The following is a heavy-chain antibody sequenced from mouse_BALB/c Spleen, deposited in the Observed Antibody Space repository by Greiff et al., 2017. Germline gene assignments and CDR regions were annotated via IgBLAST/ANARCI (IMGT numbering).Heavy chain of an antibody. Sequence: EVMLVESGGDLVKPGGSLKLSCAASGFTFSSYGMSWVRQTPDKRLEWVATISSGGSYTYYPDSVKGRFTISRDNAKNTLYLQMSSLKSEDTAMYYCARHFLNSLLRLLYAMDYWGQGTSVTVSS. CDR1: GFTFSSYG. D-gene: IGHD1-2*01. CDR3: ARHFLNSLLRLLYAMDY. J-gene: IGHJ4*01. V-gene: IGHV5-6*01. CDR2: ISSGGSYT.